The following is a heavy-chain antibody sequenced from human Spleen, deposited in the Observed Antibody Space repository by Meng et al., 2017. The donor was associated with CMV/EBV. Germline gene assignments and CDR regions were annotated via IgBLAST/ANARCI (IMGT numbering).Heavy chain of an antibody. J-gene: IGHJ4*02. CDR3: ASGYSSSWPDIDY. CDR2: INYSGST. CDR1: GGSSSSSSHY. V-gene: IGHV4-39*01. D-gene: IGHD6-13*01. Sequence: VSGGSSSSSSHYWGWIRQPPGKGLEWIGSINYSGSTYYNPSLKSRVTVSVDTPKSQCSLKLSSVTAADTAVYYCASGYSSSWPDIDYWGQGTLVTVSS.